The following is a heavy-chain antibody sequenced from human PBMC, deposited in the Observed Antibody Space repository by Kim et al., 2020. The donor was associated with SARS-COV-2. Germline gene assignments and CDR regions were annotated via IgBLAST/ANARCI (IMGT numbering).Heavy chain of an antibody. Sequence: GGSLRLSCAASGFTFSSYGMHWVRQAPGKGLEWVAVIWYDGSNKYYADSVKGRFTISRDNSKNTLYLQMNSLRAEDTAVYYCAKAFNPLVDHDWFDPWGQGTLVTVSS. J-gene: IGHJ5*02. CDR3: AKAFNPLVDHDWFDP. CDR2: IWYDGSNK. V-gene: IGHV3-33*06. D-gene: IGHD1-26*01. CDR1: GFTFSSYG.